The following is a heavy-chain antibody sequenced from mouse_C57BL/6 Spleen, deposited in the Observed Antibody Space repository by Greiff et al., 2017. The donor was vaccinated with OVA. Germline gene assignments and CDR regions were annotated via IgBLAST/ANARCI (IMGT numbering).Heavy chain of an antibody. CDR2: IRSKSNNYAT. CDR1: GFSFNTYA. V-gene: IGHV10-1*01. Sequence: EVKLQESGGGLVQPKGSLKLSCAASGFSFNTYAMNWVRQAPGKGLEWVARIRSKSNNYATYYADSVKDRFTISRDDSESMLYLQMNNLKTEDTAMYYCVRWAAQAFDYWGQGTTLTVSS. D-gene: IGHD3-2*02. CDR3: VRWAAQAFDY. J-gene: IGHJ2*01.